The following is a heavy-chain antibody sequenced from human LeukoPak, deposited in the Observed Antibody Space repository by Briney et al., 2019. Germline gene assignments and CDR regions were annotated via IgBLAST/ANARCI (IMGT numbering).Heavy chain of an antibody. CDR1: GVTFSRLV. J-gene: IGHJ4*02. Sequence: ASVKVSCKASGVTFSRLVVSWVRQAPGQGLEWMGQIIPYFGTSNYAQNFQGRVTSTADEATNTAYMELNRLRSDDTAVYYCTRDAGDYGGSGSYPDYWGQGTLVTVSS. CDR2: IIPYFGTS. D-gene: IGHD3-10*01. V-gene: IGHV1-69*13. CDR3: TRDAGDYGGSGSYPDY.